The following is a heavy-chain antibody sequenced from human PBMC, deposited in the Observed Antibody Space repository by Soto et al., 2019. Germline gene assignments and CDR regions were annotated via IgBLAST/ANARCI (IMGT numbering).Heavy chain of an antibody. V-gene: IGHV4-30-4*01. D-gene: IGHD2-21*02. CDR2: IFYSGST. Sequence: QVQLQESGPGLVKPSQTLSLTCTVSGGSISSGDYYWXWXXXXXGKGLEWIGYIFYSGSTYYNPSLKSRVTISVDTSKNQFSLKLSSVTAADTAVYYCARNRVTQSDYWGQGTLVTVSS. J-gene: IGHJ4*02. CDR3: ARNRVTQSDY. CDR1: GGSISSGDYY.